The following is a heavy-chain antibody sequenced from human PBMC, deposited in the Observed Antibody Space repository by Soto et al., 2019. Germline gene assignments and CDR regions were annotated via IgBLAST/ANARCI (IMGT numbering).Heavy chain of an antibody. CDR3: VKDIHEQWLVSHFEY. J-gene: IGHJ4*02. V-gene: IGHV3-9*01. D-gene: IGHD6-19*01. Sequence: EVQLVESGGGLVQPGRSLRLSCVASGFTFDSYAMHWVRQAPGKGLAWVSGISWSSGSVGYGDSVRGRFTISRDNAQNSLYLEMNSLRVEDTAFYYCVKDIHEQWLVSHFEYWGQGALVTVSS. CDR2: ISWSSGSV. CDR1: GFTFDSYA.